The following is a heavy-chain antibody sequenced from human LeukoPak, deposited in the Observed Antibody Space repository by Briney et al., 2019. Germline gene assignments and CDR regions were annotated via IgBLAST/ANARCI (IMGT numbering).Heavy chain of an antibody. V-gene: IGHV4-61*02. CDR2: MYSSGST. J-gene: IGHJ3*02. CDR3: ARVKPLSGSNDAFDI. Sequence: ASHTLSLTCTVSGGSISSGRYYGRSIRQPAGEGLEWIVRMYSSGSTNYNPSLKSRVTMSVDPSKNRFSLKLSSVTAADTAVYYCARVKPLSGSNDAFDIWGQGTMVTVSS. CDR1: GGSISSGRYY. D-gene: IGHD3-22*01.